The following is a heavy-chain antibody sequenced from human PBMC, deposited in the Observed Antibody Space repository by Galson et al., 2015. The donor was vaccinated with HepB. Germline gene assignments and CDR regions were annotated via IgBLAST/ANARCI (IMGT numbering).Heavy chain of an antibody. CDR1: GYTFTSYA. CDR2: INAGNGNT. J-gene: IGHJ4*02. Sequence: SVKVSCKASGYTFTSYAMHWVRQAPGQRLEWMGWINAGNGNTKYSQKFQGRVTITRGTSASTAYMELSSLRSEDTAVYYCARDRLGDTAMEFDYWGQGTLVTVSS. CDR3: ARDRLGDTAMEFDY. V-gene: IGHV1-3*01. D-gene: IGHD5-18*01.